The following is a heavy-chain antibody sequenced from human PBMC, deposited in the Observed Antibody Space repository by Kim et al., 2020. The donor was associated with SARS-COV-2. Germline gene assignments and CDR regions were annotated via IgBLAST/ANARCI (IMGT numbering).Heavy chain of an antibody. D-gene: IGHD3-9*01. CDR1: GFTFSSYG. CDR3: AKAGYDILTGYYQNWFDP. J-gene: IGHJ5*02. CDR2: ISYDGSNK. Sequence: GGSLRLSCAASGFTFSSYGLHWVRQAPGKGLEWVAVISYDGSNKYYADSVKGRFTISRDNSKNTLYLQMNSLRAEDTAVYYCAKAGYDILTGYYQNWFDPWGQGTLVTVSA. V-gene: IGHV3-30*18.